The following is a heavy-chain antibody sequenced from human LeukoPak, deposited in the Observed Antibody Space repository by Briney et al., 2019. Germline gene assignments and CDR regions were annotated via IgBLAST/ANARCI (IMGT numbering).Heavy chain of an antibody. J-gene: IGHJ4*02. D-gene: IGHD3-22*01. Sequence: GGSLRLSCAASGFTFSSYGMHWVRQAPGKGLEWVAVISYDGSNKYYADSVKGRFTISRDNSKNTLYLQMNSLRAEDTAVYYCAKDRRRPKSYYDSSPGGYWGQGTLVTVSS. CDR2: ISYDGSNK. CDR3: AKDRRRPKSYYDSSPGGY. CDR1: GFTFSSYG. V-gene: IGHV3-30*18.